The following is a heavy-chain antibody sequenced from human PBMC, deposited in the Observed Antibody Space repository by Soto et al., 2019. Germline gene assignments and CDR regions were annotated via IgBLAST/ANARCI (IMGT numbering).Heavy chain of an antibody. CDR2: ISYDGSNQ. J-gene: IGHJ4*02. V-gene: IGHV3-30*03. Sequence: GGSLRLSCAASGFTFSSYGMHWVRQAPGKGLEWVAVISYDGSNQFYAGSVKGRFTVSRDNSKNTLYLQVNSLRNDDTAVYYCTRGLLTDFFDYWGQGALVTV. CDR3: TRGLLTDFFDY. CDR1: GFTFSSYG.